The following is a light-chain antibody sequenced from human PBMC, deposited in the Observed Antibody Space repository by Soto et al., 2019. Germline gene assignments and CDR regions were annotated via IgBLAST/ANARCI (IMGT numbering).Light chain of an antibody. CDR1: QSVSSY. Sequence: EIVLTQSPATLSLSPGERATLSCRASQSVSSYLAWYQQKPGQAPSLLIYDASNRATGIPARFSGSGSGTDFTLTISSLEPEDVAVYYCQQRGNRPPWTFGQGTKVDIK. J-gene: IGKJ1*01. CDR3: QQRGNRPPWT. CDR2: DAS. V-gene: IGKV3-11*01.